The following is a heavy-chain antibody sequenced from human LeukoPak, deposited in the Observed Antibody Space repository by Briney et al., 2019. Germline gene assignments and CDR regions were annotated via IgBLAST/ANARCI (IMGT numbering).Heavy chain of an antibody. CDR3: ARGSNWLDP. CDR2: IYYSGNT. V-gene: IGHV4-59*01. J-gene: IGHJ5*02. Sequence: SETLSLTCSVPGDSINNYYWSWIRQPPGKGLEWIGYIYYSGNTNYNPTLKSRVTMSKNTSKKQISLNLSSVTAADTAVYYCARGSNWLDPWGQGTLVTVSS. CDR1: GDSINNYY. D-gene: IGHD6-6*01.